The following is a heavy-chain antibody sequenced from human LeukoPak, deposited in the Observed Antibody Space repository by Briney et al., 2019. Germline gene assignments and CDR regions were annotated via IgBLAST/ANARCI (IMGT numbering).Heavy chain of an antibody. CDR2: MNPESGNT. CDR3: ARGQVRGSWGFDY. J-gene: IGHJ4*02. CDR1: GYTYTSYD. V-gene: IGHV1-8*01. D-gene: IGHD3-10*01. Sequence: RASVKVSCKASGYTYTSYDINWVRQATGQGLEWMGWMNPESGNTGYVKKFQGRVTMTRDTSIRTAYMELSSLRSDDTAVYYCARGQVRGSWGFDYWGQGALVTVSS.